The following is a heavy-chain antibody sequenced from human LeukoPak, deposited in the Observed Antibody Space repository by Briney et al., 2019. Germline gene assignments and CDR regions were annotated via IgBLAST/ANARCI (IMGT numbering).Heavy chain of an antibody. CDR1: GFTFSSYS. D-gene: IGHD6-13*01. CDR3: ARAELPGSSSPPFQH. CDR2: ISSSSSYI. Sequence: PGGSLRLSCAASGFTFSSYSMNWVRQAPGKGLEWVSSISSSSSYIYYADSVKGRFTISRDNAKNSLYLQMNSLRAEDTAVYYCARAELPGSSSPPFQHWGQGTLVTVSS. V-gene: IGHV3-21*01. J-gene: IGHJ1*01.